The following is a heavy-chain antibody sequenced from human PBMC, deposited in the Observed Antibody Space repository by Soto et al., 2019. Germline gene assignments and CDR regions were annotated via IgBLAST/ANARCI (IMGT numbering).Heavy chain of an antibody. Sequence: EVQLLESGGGLVQPGGSLRLSCAASGFTFSSYAMSWVRQAPGKGLEWDSAITASGDTTYYADSVKGRFTISRDNSKSKMYLQMNSLRAEDTAVYDCSKGRPLRDCTRTSCLGAFDIWGQGTMVTVSS. CDR1: GFTFSSYA. CDR2: ITASGDTT. CDR3: SKGRPLRDCTRTSCLGAFDI. J-gene: IGHJ3*02. D-gene: IGHD2-2*01. V-gene: IGHV3-23*01.